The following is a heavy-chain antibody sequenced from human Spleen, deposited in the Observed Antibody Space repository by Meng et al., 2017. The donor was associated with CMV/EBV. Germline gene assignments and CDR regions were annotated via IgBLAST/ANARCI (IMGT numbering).Heavy chain of an antibody. J-gene: IGHJ4*02. Sequence: ASVKVSCKASGYTFTGYYIHWVRQAPGQGLEWMGWINPSSGATDYTQKFRGRVTVTSDTSIRTAYMELSGLTSDDTAVYYCARNPPSTGDFDYWGQGTVVTVSS. CDR1: GYTFTGYY. CDR3: ARNPPSTGDFDY. V-gene: IGHV1-2*02. D-gene: IGHD3-10*01. CDR2: INPSSGAT.